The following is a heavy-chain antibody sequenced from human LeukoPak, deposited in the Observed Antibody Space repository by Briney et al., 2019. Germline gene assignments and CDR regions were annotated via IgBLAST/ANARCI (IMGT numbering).Heavy chain of an antibody. CDR1: GGSISSYY. D-gene: IGHD3-22*01. CDR3: ARQVVDSSGYLPIDY. J-gene: IGHJ4*02. V-gene: IGHV4-59*08. Sequence: PSETLSLTCTVSGGSISSYYWSWIRQPPVKGLEWIGYIYYSGSTNYNPSLKSRVTISVDTSKNQFSLKLSSVTAADTAVYYCARQVVDSSGYLPIDYWGQGTLVTVSS. CDR2: IYYSGST.